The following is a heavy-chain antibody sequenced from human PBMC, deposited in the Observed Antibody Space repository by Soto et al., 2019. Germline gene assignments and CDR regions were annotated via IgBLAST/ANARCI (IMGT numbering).Heavy chain of an antibody. CDR2: ISYDGSNK. V-gene: IGHV3-30-3*01. CDR3: ARDPSRSGDNDAFDI. J-gene: IGHJ3*02. Sequence: GGSLRLSCAASGFTFSSYAMHWVRQAPGKGLEWVAVISYDGSNKYYADSVKGRFTISRDNSKNTLYLQMNSLRAEDTAVYYCARDPSRSGDNDAFDISGQGTMVTVSS. D-gene: IGHD2-15*01. CDR1: GFTFSSYA.